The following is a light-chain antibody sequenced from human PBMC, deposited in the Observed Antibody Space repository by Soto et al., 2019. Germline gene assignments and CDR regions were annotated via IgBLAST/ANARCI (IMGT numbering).Light chain of an antibody. J-gene: IGLJ1*01. CDR3: SSYTSSSSYV. CDR2: EVS. V-gene: IGLV2-14*01. CDR1: SSDVGGYNY. Sequence: SCLTPPACLSGSPGQSITISCTGTSSDVGGYNYVSWYQQHPGKAPKLMIYEVSNRPSGVSNRFSGSKSGNTASLTISGLQAEDEADYYCSSYTSSSSYVFGTGAKVTVL.